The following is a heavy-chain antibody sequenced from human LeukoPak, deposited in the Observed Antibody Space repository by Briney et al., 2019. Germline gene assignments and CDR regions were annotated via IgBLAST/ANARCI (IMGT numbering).Heavy chain of an antibody. CDR2: ISGSGGST. J-gene: IGHJ6*02. CDR3: AKVGESAYSRYDPFYYYYYGMDV. V-gene: IGHV3-23*01. Sequence: PGASLRLSCAASGFTFSSYAMSWVRQAPGKGLEWVSAISGSGGSTYYADSVKGRFTISRDNAKNSLQLQMNSLRAENTAVYYCAKVGESAYSRYDPFYYYYYGMDVWGQGTTVTVSS. CDR1: GFTFSSYA. D-gene: IGHD5-12*01.